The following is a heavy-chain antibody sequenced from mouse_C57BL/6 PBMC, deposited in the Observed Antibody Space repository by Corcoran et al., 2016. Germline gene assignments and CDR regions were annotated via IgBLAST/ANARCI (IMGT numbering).Heavy chain of an antibody. CDR2: INPYNGGT. CDR3: ARSTVEACFAY. Sequence: EVQLQQSGPVLVKPGASVKMSCKASGYTFTDYYMNWVKQSHGKRLEWIGVINPYNGGTSYNQKFKGKATLTVDKSSSTAYMELNSLTSEDSAVYYCARSTVEACFAYWGQGTLVTVSA. V-gene: IGHV1-19*01. J-gene: IGHJ3*01. CDR1: GYTFTDYY. D-gene: IGHD1-1*01.